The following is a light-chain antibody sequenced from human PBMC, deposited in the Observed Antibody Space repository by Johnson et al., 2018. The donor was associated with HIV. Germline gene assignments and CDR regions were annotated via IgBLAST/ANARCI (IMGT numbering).Light chain of an antibody. J-gene: IGLJ1*01. CDR3: GTWDSSLSAGV. Sequence: SVLTQPPSVSGSPGQSVTISCTGTSSDVGSYDYVSWYQQHPGTVPKPMIYNVNTRPSGVPDRFSGSKSGNTASMTISGLQAEDEADYYCGTWDSSLSAGVFGTGTKVTVL. V-gene: IGLV2-5*01. CDR2: NVN. CDR1: SSDVGSYDY.